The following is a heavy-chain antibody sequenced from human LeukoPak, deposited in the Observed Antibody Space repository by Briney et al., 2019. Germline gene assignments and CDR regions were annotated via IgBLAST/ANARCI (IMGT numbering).Heavy chain of an antibody. CDR2: IKQDGSET. Sequence: GGSLRLSCAASGFTFSNYWMSWVRQAPGKGLEWVANIKQDGSETYYVDSVKGRFTISRDNAKNSLFLQMDSLTAEDTPVYYCARKGGTRAPLNYWGQGTLVTVSS. D-gene: IGHD3-16*01. J-gene: IGHJ4*02. CDR3: ARKGGTRAPLNY. CDR1: GFTFSNYW. V-gene: IGHV3-7*01.